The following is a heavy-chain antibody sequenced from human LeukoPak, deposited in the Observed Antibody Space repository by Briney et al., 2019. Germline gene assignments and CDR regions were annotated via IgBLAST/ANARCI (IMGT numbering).Heavy chain of an antibody. J-gene: IGHJ6*03. CDR1: GFTFSSYA. Sequence: SGGSLRLSCAASGFTFSSYAMSWVRQAPGKGLEWVSAISGSGGSTYYADSVKGRFTISRDNSKNTLYLQMNSLRAEDTAVYYCAKGLGYCSSTSCQGSLYYYYYMDVWGKGITVTVSS. CDR2: ISGSGGST. CDR3: AKGLGYCSSTSCQGSLYYYYYMDV. V-gene: IGHV3-23*01. D-gene: IGHD2-2*03.